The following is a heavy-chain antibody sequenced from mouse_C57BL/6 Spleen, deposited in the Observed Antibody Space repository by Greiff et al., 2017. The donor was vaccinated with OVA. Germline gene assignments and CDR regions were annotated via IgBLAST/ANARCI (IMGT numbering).Heavy chain of an antibody. CDR1: GYTFTDYY. V-gene: IGHV1-26*01. Sequence: EVQLQQSGPELVKPGASVKISCKASGYTFTDYYMNWVKQSHGKSLEWIGDINPNNGGTSYNQKFKGKATLTVDKSSSTAYMELRSLTSEDSAVYYCARRRPTVVAPHFDYWGQGTTLTVSS. CDR2: INPNNGGT. D-gene: IGHD1-1*01. CDR3: ARRRPTVVAPHFDY. J-gene: IGHJ2*01.